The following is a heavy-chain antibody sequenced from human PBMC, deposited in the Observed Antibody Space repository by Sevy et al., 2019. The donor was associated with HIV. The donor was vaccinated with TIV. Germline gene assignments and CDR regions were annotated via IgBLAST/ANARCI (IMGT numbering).Heavy chain of an antibody. CDR3: ARGATFYSDSSGRVLSVLGAFDI. CDR1: GFTVSSNY. CDR2: IFSGGGT. D-gene: IGHD3-22*01. V-gene: IGHV3-53*01. J-gene: IGHJ3*02. Sequence: GGCLRLSCAASGFTVSSNYMSWVRQAPGKGLEWVSIIFSGGGTYYADSVQGRFTISRDNSKNMVYHQMNSLRAEDTAVFYCARGATFYSDSSGRVLSVLGAFDIWGRGTMVTVSS.